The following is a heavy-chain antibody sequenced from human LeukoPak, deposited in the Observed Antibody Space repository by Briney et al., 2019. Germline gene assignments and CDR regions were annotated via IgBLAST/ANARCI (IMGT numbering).Heavy chain of an antibody. CDR3: ARGDNWNYVWFDP. CDR1: GYTLTGYY. Sequence: ASVKVSCKASGYTLTGYYMHWVRQAPGQGLEWMGWINPNSGGTNYAQKFQGRVTMTRDTSISTAYMELSRLRSDDTAVYYCARGDNWNYVWFDPWGQGTLVTVSS. D-gene: IGHD1-7*01. CDR2: INPNSGGT. J-gene: IGHJ5*02. V-gene: IGHV1-2*02.